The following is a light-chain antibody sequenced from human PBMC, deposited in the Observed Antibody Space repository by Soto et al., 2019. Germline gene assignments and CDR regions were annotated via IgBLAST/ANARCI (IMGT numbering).Light chain of an antibody. CDR1: QRVSNNY. J-gene: IGKJ1*01. CDR2: GAS. Sequence: EIVLTQSPGTLSLSPGERATLSCTASQRVSNNYVAWYQQIPVQPPRVLIKGASTGVLGIPDRFSGSGSGTAFTLTATRLAHEDFEVYYCHQYGTSPWTFGQGTTVELK. V-gene: IGKV3-20*01. CDR3: HQYGTSPWT.